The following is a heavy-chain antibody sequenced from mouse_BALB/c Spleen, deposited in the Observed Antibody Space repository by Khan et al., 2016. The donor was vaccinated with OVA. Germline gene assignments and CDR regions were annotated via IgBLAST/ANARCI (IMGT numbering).Heavy chain of an antibody. J-gene: IGHJ2*01. Sequence: EVELVESGGGLVRPGGSLKLSCAASGFSFSSYSMSWVRQTPEKRLEWVATISRGGTYTYYQDSVKGRFTISRDNAKNTLYLQMSSLKSEDTAMYYCPRHRDYYGQNPYFAYWGQGTTLTVSS. CDR2: ISRGGTYT. V-gene: IGHV5-6-4*01. D-gene: IGHD1-1*01. CDR3: PRHRDYYGQNPYFAY. CDR1: GFSFSSYS.